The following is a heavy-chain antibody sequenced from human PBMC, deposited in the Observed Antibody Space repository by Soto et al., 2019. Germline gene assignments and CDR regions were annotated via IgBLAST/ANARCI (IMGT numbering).Heavy chain of an antibody. V-gene: IGHV3-7*01. CDR3: VRKDGHRFDH. J-gene: IGHJ4*02. CDR1: GFMFIAYW. Sequence: EVQLVESGGGLVQPGGSLRLSCEASGFMFIAYWMSWVRQDPRKGLEWVATISGGASDKFYVDSVKGRFTISRDDAKNSLYLQMTSLRDEDTAVYYCVRKDGHRFDHWGQGTRVPVSS. CDR2: ISGGASDK.